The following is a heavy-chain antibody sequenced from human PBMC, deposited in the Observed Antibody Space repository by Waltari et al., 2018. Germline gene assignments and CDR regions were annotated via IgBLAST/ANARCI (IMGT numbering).Heavy chain of an antibody. CDR1: GGSINSTAFS. V-gene: IGHV4-39*01. CDR2: ANDRRTT. CDR3: ATQSVLTSFGSAHPTWFDS. J-gene: IGHJ5*01. Sequence: LQLQESGPGLVKPSATLSLTCSVSGGSINSTAFSWGWIRQPPGKGLEWIATANDRRTTYFNPSLRGRVTISVDTSKRQFSLKLTSVTAADTAVYYCATQSVLTSFGSAHPTWFDSWGQGTPVTVSS. D-gene: IGHD3-9*01.